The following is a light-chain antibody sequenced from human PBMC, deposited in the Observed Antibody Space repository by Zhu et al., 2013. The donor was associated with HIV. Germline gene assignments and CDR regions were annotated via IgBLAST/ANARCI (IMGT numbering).Light chain of an antibody. CDR1: QSVNTN. V-gene: IGKV3-15*01. J-gene: IGKJ1*01. CDR2: DAS. CDR3: QQYNNWPPRRT. Sequence: EIVMTQSPATLSVAPGERATLSCRASQSVNTNLAWYQQKPGQAPRLLIYDASTRATGIPARFGGSGSGTEFTLTISSLQSEDFAIYYCQQYNNWPPRRTFGQGTKVEIK.